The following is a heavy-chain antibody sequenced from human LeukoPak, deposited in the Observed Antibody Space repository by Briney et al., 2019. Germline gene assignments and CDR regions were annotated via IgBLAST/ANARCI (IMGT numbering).Heavy chain of an antibody. D-gene: IGHD1-20*01. CDR1: GDSISSDYY. CDR2: IYHSGSS. CDR3: ARTLSNWNSCFFDY. Sequence: MTSETLSLTCTVSGDSISSDYYWGWIRQPPGKGLEWIGSIYHSGSSYYNPSLKSRVTISVDTSKNQFSLKLSSVTAADTAVYYCARTLSNWNSCFFDYWGQGTLVTVSS. J-gene: IGHJ4*02. V-gene: IGHV4-38-2*02.